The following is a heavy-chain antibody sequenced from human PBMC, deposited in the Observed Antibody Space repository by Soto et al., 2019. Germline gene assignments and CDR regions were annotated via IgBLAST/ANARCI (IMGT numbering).Heavy chain of an antibody. D-gene: IGHD1-26*01. CDR1: GGNFTNNA. V-gene: IGHV1-69*01. CDR2: IIPTFDTA. Sequence: QVQLVQSGAEVKKPGSSVKVSCEARGGNFTNNAISWVRRAPGQGLQYMGGIIPTFDTANYAQRFHGRLTFTADASTTTAYMYLTRLISEDTAVYFCAIGWVGAGFDLGGQGTPVTVSS. CDR3: AIGWVGAGFDL. J-gene: IGHJ5*02.